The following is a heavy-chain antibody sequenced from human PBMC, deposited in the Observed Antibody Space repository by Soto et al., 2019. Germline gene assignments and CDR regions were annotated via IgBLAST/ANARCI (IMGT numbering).Heavy chain of an antibody. CDR2: IIPIFGTA. Sequence: QVQLVQSGAEVKKPGSSVKVSCKASGGTFSSYAISWVRQAPGQGLEWMGGIIPIFGTANYAQKFQGRVTITADESTSTAYMELSSLRSEDTAVYYCASPPYCGGDCYSDDAFDIWGQGTMVTVSS. CDR1: GGTFSSYA. V-gene: IGHV1-69*12. D-gene: IGHD2-21*02. J-gene: IGHJ3*02. CDR3: ASPPYCGGDCYSDDAFDI.